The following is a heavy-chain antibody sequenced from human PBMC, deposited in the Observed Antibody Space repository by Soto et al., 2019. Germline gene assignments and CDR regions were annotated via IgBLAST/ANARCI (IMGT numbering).Heavy chain of an antibody. J-gene: IGHJ1*01. CDR1: GFSFSTYW. CDR3: VRKAGASYMPAEYFQH. Sequence: EVQLVESGGGLVQPGGSLRLSCAASGFSFSTYWMHWVRQGPGKGLVWVSRIDHDGRSTSYPDSVKGRFTISRDNAKNTLSLQMNSLTVEDTGVYYCVRKAGASYMPAEYFQHWGQGTLVTVSS. V-gene: IGHV3-74*01. D-gene: IGHD2-2*01. CDR2: IDHDGRST.